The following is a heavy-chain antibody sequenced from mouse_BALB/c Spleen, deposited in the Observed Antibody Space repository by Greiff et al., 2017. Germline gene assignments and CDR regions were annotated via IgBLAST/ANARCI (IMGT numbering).Heavy chain of an antibody. D-gene: IGHD1-1*01. Sequence: EVKLQESGGGLVQPGGSRKLSCAASGFTFSSFGMHWVRQAPEKGLEWVAYISSGSSTIYYADTVKGRFTISRDNPKNTLFLQMTSLRSEDTAMYYCARSILRSSMDYWGQGTSVTVSS. V-gene: IGHV5-17*02. CDR2: ISSGSSTI. J-gene: IGHJ4*01. CDR1: GFTFSSFG. CDR3: ARSILRSSMDY.